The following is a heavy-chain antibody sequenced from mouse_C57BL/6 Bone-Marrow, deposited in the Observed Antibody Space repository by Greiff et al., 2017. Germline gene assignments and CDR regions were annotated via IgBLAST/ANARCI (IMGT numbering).Heavy chain of an antibody. CDR3: ARFDSSGYVAGGDY. CDR1: GYTFTSYW. Sequence: QVHVKQPGAELVKPGASVKMSCKASGYTFTSYWITWVKQRPGQGLEWIGDIYPGSGSTNYNEKFKSKATLTVDTSSSTAYMQLSSLTSEDSAVYYCARFDSSGYVAGGDYWGQGTSVTVSS. CDR2: IYPGSGST. D-gene: IGHD3-2*02. J-gene: IGHJ4*01. V-gene: IGHV1-55*01.